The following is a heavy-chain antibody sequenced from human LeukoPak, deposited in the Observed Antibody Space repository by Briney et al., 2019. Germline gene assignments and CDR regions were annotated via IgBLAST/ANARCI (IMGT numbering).Heavy chain of an antibody. CDR2: INPNSGGT. CDR1: GYTFSDYY. D-gene: IGHD3-3*01. Sequence: VSVKVSCKASGYTFSDYYMHWVRQAPGQGLEWMGWINPNSGGTDYAQKFQGRVTMTRDTSISTAYMELSRLRSDDTAVYYCARLGHYDFWNGDYWGQGTLVTVSS. V-gene: IGHV1-2*02. J-gene: IGHJ4*02. CDR3: ARLGHYDFWNGDY.